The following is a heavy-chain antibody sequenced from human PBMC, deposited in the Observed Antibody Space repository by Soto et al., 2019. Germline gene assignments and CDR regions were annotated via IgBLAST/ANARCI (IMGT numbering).Heavy chain of an antibody. D-gene: IGHD3-3*01. CDR2: IGTAGDT. V-gene: IGHV3-13*04. CDR3: ARASLAWSLDP. Sequence: EVQLVESGGGLVQPGGSLRLSCAASGFTFSSYDMHWVRQATGKGLEWVSAIGTAGDTYYPGSVKGRFTISRENAKNSLYRQMNSRRAGDTAVYYCARASLAWSLDPWGQGTLVTVSS. J-gene: IGHJ5*02. CDR1: GFTFSSYD.